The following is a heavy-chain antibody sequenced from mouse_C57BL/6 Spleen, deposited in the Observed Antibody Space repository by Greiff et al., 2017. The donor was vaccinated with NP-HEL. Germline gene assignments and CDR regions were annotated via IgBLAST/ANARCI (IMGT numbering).Heavy chain of an antibody. D-gene: IGHD2-4*01. CDR2: INPSSGYT. CDR3: ARNDYDGGYAMDY. Sequence: QVHVKQSGAELAKPGASVKLSCKASGYTFTSYWMHWVKQRPGQGLEWIGYINPSSGYTKYNQKFKDKATLTADKSSSTAYMQLSSLTYEDSAVYYCARNDYDGGYAMDYWGQGTSVTVSS. J-gene: IGHJ4*01. CDR1: GYTFTSYW. V-gene: IGHV1-7*01.